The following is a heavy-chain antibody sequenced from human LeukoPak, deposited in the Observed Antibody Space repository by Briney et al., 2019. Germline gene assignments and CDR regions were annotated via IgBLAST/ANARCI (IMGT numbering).Heavy chain of an antibody. Sequence: ASVKVSCKASGYTFTSYGISWVRQAPGQGLEWMGWMNPNSGNTGYAQKFQGRVTMTRDTSISTVYMELSGLRSEDTAVYYCARAASWSPIGDSYYYMDVWGKGTTVAISS. CDR1: GYTFTSYG. CDR2: MNPNSGNT. V-gene: IGHV1-8*02. CDR3: ARAASWSPIGDSYYYMDV. D-gene: IGHD6-13*01. J-gene: IGHJ6*03.